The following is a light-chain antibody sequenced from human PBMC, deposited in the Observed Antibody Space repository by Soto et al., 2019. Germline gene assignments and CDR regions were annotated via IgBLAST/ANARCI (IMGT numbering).Light chain of an antibody. CDR3: SSYAGSNNVV. J-gene: IGLJ2*01. CDR1: SSDVGGYNY. Sequence: QSALTQPPSASGSPGQSVTISCTGTSSDVGGYNYVSWYQQHPGKAPKLMIYEVSKRPSGIPDRFTGSKSGNTASLTVSGLQAEDEADYYCSSYAGSNNVVFGGGTKQTV. CDR2: EVS. V-gene: IGLV2-8*01.